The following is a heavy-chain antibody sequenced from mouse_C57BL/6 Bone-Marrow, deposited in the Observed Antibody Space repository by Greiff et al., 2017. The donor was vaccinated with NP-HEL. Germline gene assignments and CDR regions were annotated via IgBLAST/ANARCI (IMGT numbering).Heavy chain of an antibody. V-gene: IGHV14-3*01. CDR1: GFNIKNTD. D-gene: IGHD1-2*01. CDR2: IDPANGNT. J-gene: IGHJ1*03. Sequence: EVQLQQSVAELVRPGASVKLSCTASGFNIKNTDMHWVKQRPEQGLEWIGRIDPANGNTKYAPKFQGKATITADTSSNTAYLQLSSLTSEDTAIYYCARMGVLRHGYFDVWGTGTTVTVSS. CDR3: ARMGVLRHGYFDV.